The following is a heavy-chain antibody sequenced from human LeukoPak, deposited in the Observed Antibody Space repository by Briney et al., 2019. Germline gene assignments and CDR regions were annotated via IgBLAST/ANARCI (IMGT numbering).Heavy chain of an antibody. Sequence: ASVKVSCKASGYTFTGYYMHWVRQAPGQGLEWMGWINPNSGGTNYAQKFQGRVTMTRDTSISTAYMELSSLRSEDTAVYYCARGLLRYFDWLAYYYYMDVWGKGTTVTISS. V-gene: IGHV1-2*02. CDR3: ARGLLRYFDWLAYYYYMDV. CDR1: GYTFTGYY. CDR2: INPNSGGT. J-gene: IGHJ6*03. D-gene: IGHD3-9*01.